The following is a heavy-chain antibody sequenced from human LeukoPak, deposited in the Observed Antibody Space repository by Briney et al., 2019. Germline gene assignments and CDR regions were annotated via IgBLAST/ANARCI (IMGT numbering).Heavy chain of an antibody. CDR2: IYHSGST. CDR1: GCSISSGYY. V-gene: IGHV4-38-2*02. Sequence: SETLSLTCTVSGCSISSGYYWGWIRQPPGKGLEWIGSIYHSGSTYYNPSLTRRVTISVDTSKNQFSLKLRSVTAADTAVYYCARVPGSSWPLDYWGQGTLVTVSS. D-gene: IGHD6-13*01. CDR3: ARVPGSSWPLDY. J-gene: IGHJ4*02.